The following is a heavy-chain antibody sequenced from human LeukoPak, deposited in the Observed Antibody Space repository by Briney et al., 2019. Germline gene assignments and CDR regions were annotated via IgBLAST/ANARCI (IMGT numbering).Heavy chain of an antibody. CDR2: ISSSSSTI. J-gene: IGHJ4*02. CDR3: ARDRRYLYFDY. Sequence: GGSLRLSCAASGFPFRSYRMNWVRQAPGKGLEWVSYISSSSSTIYYADSVKGRFTISRDSAKNSLYLQINSLRDEDTAVYYCARDRRYLYFDYWGQGTLVTVSS. V-gene: IGHV3-48*02. D-gene: IGHD3-9*01. CDR1: GFPFRSYR.